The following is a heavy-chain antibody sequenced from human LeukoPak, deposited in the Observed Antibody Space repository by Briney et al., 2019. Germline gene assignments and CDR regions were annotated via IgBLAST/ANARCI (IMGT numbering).Heavy chain of an antibody. CDR2: ITASDATK. CDR3: AAASAFSSSWRS. Sequence: GGSLRLSCAASGLTFSSYNMNWVRQAPGKGPEWVAYITASDATKYYADSVKGRFTISTDNAKKSLFLQMNSLRAEDTAVYYCAAASAFSSSWRSWGQGTVVSVSS. V-gene: IGHV3-48*01. D-gene: IGHD6-13*01. J-gene: IGHJ5*02. CDR1: GLTFSSYN.